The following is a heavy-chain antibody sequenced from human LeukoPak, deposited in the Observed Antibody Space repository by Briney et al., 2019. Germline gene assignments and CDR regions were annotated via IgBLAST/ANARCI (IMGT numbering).Heavy chain of an antibody. CDR1: GGTFSSYA. CDR2: IIPILGIA. V-gene: IGHV1-69*04. J-gene: IGHJ6*02. CDR3: ARGRARYGMDV. Sequence: SVKVSCKASGGTFSSYAISWVRQAPGQGLEWMGRIIPILGIANYAQKFQGRVTITADKSTSTAYMELSSLRSEDTAVYYCARGRARYGMDVWGQGTAVTVSS.